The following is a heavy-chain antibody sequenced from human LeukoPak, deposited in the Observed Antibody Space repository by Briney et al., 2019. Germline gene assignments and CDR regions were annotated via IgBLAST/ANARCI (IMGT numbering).Heavy chain of an antibody. J-gene: IGHJ4*02. CDR3: ARDMSGRSWHAFDY. CDR2: ITSSNSNI. CDR1: GFTFSDYS. Sequence: GGSLRLSCAASGFTFSDYSMDWVRQAPGKGLEWVSYITSSNSNIQYADSVKGRFTISRDNAENSLYLQMNNLRAEDTAVYYCARDMSGRSWHAFDYWGQGILVTVSS. D-gene: IGHD6-13*01. V-gene: IGHV3-48*01.